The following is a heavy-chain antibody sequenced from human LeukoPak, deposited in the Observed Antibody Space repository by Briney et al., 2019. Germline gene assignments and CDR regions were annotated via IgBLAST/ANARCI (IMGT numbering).Heavy chain of an antibody. CDR3: AREGGDLRWKNRFDF. CDR2: TSSDGSSK. Sequence: PGGSLRLSCAASKFTFSTFAMHWVRQAPGKGLEWVALTSSDGSSKYYTDSVKGRFTISRDNSKNTLYLQMNSLRAVDTAVYYCAREGGDLRWKNRFDFWGQGTLVTVSS. V-gene: IGHV3-30-3*01. D-gene: IGHD4-23*01. J-gene: IGHJ4*02. CDR1: KFTFSTFA.